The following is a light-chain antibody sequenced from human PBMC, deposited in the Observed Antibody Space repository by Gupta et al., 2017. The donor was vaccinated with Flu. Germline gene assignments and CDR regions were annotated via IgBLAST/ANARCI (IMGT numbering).Light chain of an antibody. CDR3: YVWASSNDQHSL. Sequence: SFLSTQPPSLSVAPGQTARITCGGNNIGSKKVNWYQQKPGQAHVLGVEDENGRPSGIHDRFACSNSGNNDTLTISRGEAGDEADDDCYVWASSNDQHSLFGGGTKLTVL. V-gene: IGLV3-21*02. J-gene: IGLJ3*02. CDR2: DEN. CDR1: NIGSKK.